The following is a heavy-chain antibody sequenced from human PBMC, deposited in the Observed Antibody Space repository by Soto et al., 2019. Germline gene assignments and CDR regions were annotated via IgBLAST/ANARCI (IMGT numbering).Heavy chain of an antibody. CDR3: ARHTATIRAGFDY. D-gene: IGHD4-17*01. Sequence: QVQLQESGPGLVRPSETLSLTCSVSGASISSYYWDWIRQPPGKGLEWIGYTHYSGNTNYNPSLTSRVTISLDTSRNQFSLKLSSVTAADTAVYYCARHTATIRAGFDYWGQGALVTVSS. CDR1: GASISSYY. J-gene: IGHJ4*02. V-gene: IGHV4-59*01. CDR2: THYSGNT.